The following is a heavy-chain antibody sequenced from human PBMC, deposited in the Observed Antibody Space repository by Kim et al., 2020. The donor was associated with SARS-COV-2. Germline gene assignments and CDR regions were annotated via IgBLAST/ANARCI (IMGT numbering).Heavy chain of an antibody. V-gene: IGHV1-69*13. CDR3: ARLNYDFWSGPEAYYYYYYMDV. J-gene: IGHJ6*03. CDR2: IIPIFGTA. CDR1: GGTFSSYA. D-gene: IGHD3-3*01. Sequence: SVKVSCKASGGTFSSYAISWVRQAPGQGLEWMGGIIPIFGTANYAQKFQGRVTITADESTSTAYMELSSLRSEDTAVYYCARLNYDFWSGPEAYYYYYYMDVWGKGTMVTVSS.